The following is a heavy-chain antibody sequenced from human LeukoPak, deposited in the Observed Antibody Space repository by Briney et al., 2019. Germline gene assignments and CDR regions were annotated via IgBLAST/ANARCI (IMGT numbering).Heavy chain of an antibody. Sequence: SETLSLTCAVYGGSFSGYYWSWIRQPPGKGLEWIGEINHSGSTNYNPSLKSRVTISVDTSKNQFSLNLSSVTDTAVYYCVIFIMGTSTTDYWGQGTLVTVPS. V-gene: IGHV4-34*01. CDR3: VIFIMGTSTTDY. J-gene: IGHJ4*02. CDR2: INHSGST. CDR1: GGSFSGYY. D-gene: IGHD1-26*01.